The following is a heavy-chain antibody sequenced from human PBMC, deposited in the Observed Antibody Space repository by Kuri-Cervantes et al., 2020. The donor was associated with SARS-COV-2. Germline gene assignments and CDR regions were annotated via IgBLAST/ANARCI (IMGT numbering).Heavy chain of an antibody. CDR3: ARVFGLRAAGTEGWFDP. J-gene: IGHJ5*02. CDR1: GGSFSDYY. D-gene: IGHD6-13*01. V-gene: IGHV4-34*01. Sequence: ESLKISCAVYGGSFSDYYWSWVRQPPGKGLEWIGEINHSGNTNYDPSLKSRVTISVDTSKNQFSLKLSSVTAADTAIYYCARVFGLRAAGTEGWFDPWGQGTLVTVSS. CDR2: INHSGNT.